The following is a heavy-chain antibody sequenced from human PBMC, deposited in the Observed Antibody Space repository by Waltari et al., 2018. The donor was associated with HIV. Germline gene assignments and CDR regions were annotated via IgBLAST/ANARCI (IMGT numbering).Heavy chain of an antibody. D-gene: IGHD6-19*01. J-gene: IGHJ4*02. CDR1: GLFFPNSA. CDR2: ISYDGTNK. V-gene: IGHV3-30*10. Sequence: QVHLVESGGGVVQPGGSPPLLCGPSGLFFPNSAMHWVRQAPGKGFEWVAVISYDGTNKYYTDSVKGRFTISRDNSKNTLSLQMNSLRPEDTAIYYCAKSVNSAWHDFVGWGQGTLVIVSS. CDR3: AKSVNSAWHDFVG.